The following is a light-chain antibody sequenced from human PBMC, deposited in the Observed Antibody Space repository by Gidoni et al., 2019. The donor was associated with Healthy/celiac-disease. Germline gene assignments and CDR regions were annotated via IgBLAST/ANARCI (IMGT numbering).Light chain of an antibody. Sequence: IVMTHSPATLSVSPGERATLPCRASQSVSSNLAWYQQKPGQAPRLLIYGASTRATGIPARFSGSGSGTEFTLTISSLQSEDFAVYYCQQYNNWPPVYTFGQGTKLEIK. CDR1: QSVSSN. J-gene: IGKJ2*01. V-gene: IGKV3-15*01. CDR3: QQYNNWPPVYT. CDR2: GAS.